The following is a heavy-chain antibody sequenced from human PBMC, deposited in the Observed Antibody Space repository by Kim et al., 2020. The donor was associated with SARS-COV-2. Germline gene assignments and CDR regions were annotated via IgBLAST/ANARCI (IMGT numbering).Heavy chain of an antibody. D-gene: IGHD3-22*01. CDR3: ATFPDDYYDSSGSHFDY. Sequence: KSRVTISVDTSKNQFSLKLSSVTAADTAVYYCATFPDDYYDSSGSHFDYWGQGTLVTVSS. V-gene: IGHV4-39*07. J-gene: IGHJ4*02.